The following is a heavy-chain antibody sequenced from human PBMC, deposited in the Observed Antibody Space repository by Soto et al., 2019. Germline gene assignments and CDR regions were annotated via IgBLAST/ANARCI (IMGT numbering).Heavy chain of an antibody. CDR2: LSHSGRT. CDR1: GFSISSDSY. Sequence: SLTCAVSGFSISSDSYWGWMRQSPGKGLEWIGTLSHSGRTFYNPSLKSRVTISADTTKNQFSLSLTSVTAADTAVYYCGHLKTDTEVTPAPPLFDSWGQGTLVTVSS. CDR3: GHLKTDTEVTPAPPLFDS. D-gene: IGHD2-2*01. J-gene: IGHJ4*02. V-gene: IGHV4-38-2*01.